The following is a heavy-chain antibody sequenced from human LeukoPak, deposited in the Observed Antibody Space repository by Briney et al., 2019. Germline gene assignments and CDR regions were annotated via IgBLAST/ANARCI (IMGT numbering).Heavy chain of an antibody. CDR1: GFPFSTYV. CDR2: IRYDGSNE. CDR3: VKDGRFSAFDV. J-gene: IGHJ3*01. V-gene: IGHV3-30*02. D-gene: IGHD3-3*01. Sequence: GGSLRLSCAASGFPFSTYVMHWVRQAPGKGLEWVALIRYDGSNEHYADSVKGRFTVSRDNSKNTLYLQMNSLRPEDTAVYYCVKDGRFSAFDVWGQGTMVTVSS.